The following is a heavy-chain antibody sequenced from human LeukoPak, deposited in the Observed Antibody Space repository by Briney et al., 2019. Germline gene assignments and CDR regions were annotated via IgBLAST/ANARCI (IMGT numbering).Heavy chain of an antibody. CDR2: ISESGSGT. Sequence: GGSLKLSCTASGFSFGDYAMSWVRQAPGKGLEWVSAISESGSGTYYADSVKGRFTISRDNSKDTLSLQMNSLRAEDTAVYYCAKDIAQGYTFGSIEQDYWGQGTLVTVSS. D-gene: IGHD5-18*01. V-gene: IGHV3-23*01. J-gene: IGHJ4*02. CDR1: GFSFGDYA. CDR3: AKDIAQGYTFGSIEQDY.